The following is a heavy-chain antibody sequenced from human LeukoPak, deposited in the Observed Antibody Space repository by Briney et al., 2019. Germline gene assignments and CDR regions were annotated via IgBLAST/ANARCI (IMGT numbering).Heavy chain of an antibody. D-gene: IGHD6-19*01. CDR3: ARTYCSGPLNYYHMDA. CDR2: WIPIFATA. CDR1: GGTFSSYA. J-gene: IGHJ6*03. V-gene: IGHV1-69*13. Sequence: SVRVSCNASGGTFSSYAISWGGQAPGQGREGWGGWIPIFATANYAQKFHGRVTINADEPTSTAYMELSSLRSEDTAVSYCARTYCSGPLNYYHMDASGTGTPGTVSS.